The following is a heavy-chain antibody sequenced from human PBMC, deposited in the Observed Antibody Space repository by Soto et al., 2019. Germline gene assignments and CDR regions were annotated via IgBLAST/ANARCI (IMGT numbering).Heavy chain of an antibody. CDR2: IIPIFGTA. J-gene: IGHJ3*02. CDR1: GGTFSSYA. D-gene: IGHD3-22*01. Sequence: GASVKVSCKASGGTFSSYAISWVRQAPGQGLEWMGGIIPIFGTANYAQKFQGRVTITADESTSTAYMELSSLRSEDTAVYYCAREDDSSGYSGAGDAFDIWGQGTMVTVSS. V-gene: IGHV1-69*13. CDR3: AREDDSSGYSGAGDAFDI.